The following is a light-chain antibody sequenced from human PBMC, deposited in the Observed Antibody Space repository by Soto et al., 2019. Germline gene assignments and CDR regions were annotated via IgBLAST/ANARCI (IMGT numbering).Light chain of an antibody. V-gene: IGKV1-33*01. CDR2: DAS. Sequence: DIQMTQSPSSLSASVGDRVTITCQASQDISNYLNWYQQKPGKAPKLLIYDASNLETGVPSRFSESGSGKDFTFTISSLQPKDIETYNCKQYDNVPPLTSGGGTKVEIK. CDR3: KQYDNVPPLT. CDR1: QDISNY. J-gene: IGKJ4*01.